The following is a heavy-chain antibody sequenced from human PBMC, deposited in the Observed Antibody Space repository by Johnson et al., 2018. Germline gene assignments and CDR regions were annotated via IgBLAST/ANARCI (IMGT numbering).Heavy chain of an antibody. CDR1: GFTFSTYG. CDR3: AKSSSIPTIGFAFVV. D-gene: IGHD2-21*01. J-gene: IGHJ3*01. V-gene: IGHV3-30*18. CDR2: ISYDGCSK. Sequence: VQLVESGGGVVLPGRSLRLSCAASGFTFSTYGMHWVRQAPGKGLEWVAVISYDGCSKFYGNSVKARFTISRDNSKNTLYLQMNSLRAEDTAVYYCAKSSSIPTIGFAFVVRVQGTMVTVSS.